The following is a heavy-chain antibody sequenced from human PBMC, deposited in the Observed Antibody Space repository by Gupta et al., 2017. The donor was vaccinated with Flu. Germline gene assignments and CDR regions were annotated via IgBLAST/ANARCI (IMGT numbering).Heavy chain of an antibody. CDR3: AKQWLDYYFDY. Sequence: QVQLGESGGGVVQPGRSLRLSCAASGFTFSSYAMHWVRQAPGKGLEWVAVISYDGSNKDYADSVKGRFTISRDKSKTTLYLQMKSLRAEDTAVYYGAKQWLDYYFDYWGQGTLVTVSS. CDR2: ISYDGSNK. J-gene: IGHJ4*02. D-gene: IGHD6-19*01. V-gene: IGHV3-30-3*01. CDR1: GFTFSSYA.